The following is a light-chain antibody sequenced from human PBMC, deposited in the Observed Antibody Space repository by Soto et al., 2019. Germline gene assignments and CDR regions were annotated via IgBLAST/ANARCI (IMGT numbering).Light chain of an antibody. CDR2: GIS. CDR3: QQYVTSSPRT. J-gene: IGKJ1*01. Sequence: ESVLTQSPGTLSWSPGERATLSCRASHTISSSYLVWYQQKPGQAPRLLMYGISRRATGIPDRLSGRGSGTDFTLTITRLEPEDYAVYYCQQYVTSSPRTFGQGTKVEIK. V-gene: IGKV3-20*01. CDR1: HTISSSY.